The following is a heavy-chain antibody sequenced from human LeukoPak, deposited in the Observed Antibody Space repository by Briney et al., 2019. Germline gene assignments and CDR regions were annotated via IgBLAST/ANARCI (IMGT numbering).Heavy chain of an antibody. V-gene: IGHV3-23*01. CDR1: GFTFSIYT. D-gene: IGHD3-16*01. Sequence: GGSLRLSCAASGFTFSIYTMNWVRQAPGKGLEWVSSLTGGGDDAHFADSVKGRFAISRDNSRGTLYLQMNRLRAEDTAIYYCAKDGPSWGSYFHYWGQGILVIVSS. CDR2: LTGGGDDA. J-gene: IGHJ4*02. CDR3: AKDGPSWGSYFHY.